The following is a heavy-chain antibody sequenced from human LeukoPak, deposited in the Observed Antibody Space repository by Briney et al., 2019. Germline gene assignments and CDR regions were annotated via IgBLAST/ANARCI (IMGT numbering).Heavy chain of an antibody. D-gene: IGHD5-12*01. J-gene: IGHJ5*02. Sequence: ASVKVSCKASGYTFTGYYMHWVRQAPGQGLEWMGWINPNSGGTNYAQKFQGRVTMTRDTSINTAYMELSRLRSDDTAVYYCARDPVDIVATRSWFDPWGQGTLVTVSS. CDR1: GYTFTGYY. V-gene: IGHV1-2*02. CDR3: ARDPVDIVATRSWFDP. CDR2: INPNSGGT.